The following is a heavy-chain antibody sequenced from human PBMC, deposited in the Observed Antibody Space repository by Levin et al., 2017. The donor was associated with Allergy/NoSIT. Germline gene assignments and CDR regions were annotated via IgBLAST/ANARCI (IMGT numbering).Heavy chain of an antibody. Sequence: RPGGSLRLSCKAYEYTFSSYWIGWVRQLPGKGPEWMGNIYPGDSDTRYSPSFQGQVTISADKSSNIAYLQWSSLKASDTAMYYCARQSWNSATVHDAYDIWGQGTMVHVSS. J-gene: IGHJ3*02. CDR2: IYPGDSDT. D-gene: IGHD1-7*01. V-gene: IGHV5-51*01. CDR3: ARQSWNSATVHDAYDI. CDR1: EYTFSSYW.